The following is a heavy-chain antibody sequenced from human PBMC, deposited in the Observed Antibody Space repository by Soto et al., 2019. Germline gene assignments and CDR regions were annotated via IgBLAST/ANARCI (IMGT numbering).Heavy chain of an antibody. J-gene: IGHJ3*02. Sequence: PGGSLRLSCAASGFTFNNYAMSWVRQSPGDGLEWVSALSGTGGGIYYADSVKGRFTISRDNSKNTLFLQMNSLRAEDTAIYYCAKGRMASIIYRDDAFDIWGQGTMVTV. V-gene: IGHV3-23*01. CDR2: LSGTGGGI. CDR3: AKGRMASIIYRDDAFDI. CDR1: GFTFNNYA. D-gene: IGHD5-12*01.